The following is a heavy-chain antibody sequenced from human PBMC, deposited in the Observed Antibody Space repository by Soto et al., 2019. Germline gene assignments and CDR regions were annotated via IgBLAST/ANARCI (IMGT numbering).Heavy chain of an antibody. D-gene: IGHD6-19*01. CDR2: IYYSGST. V-gene: IGHV4-61*01. CDR3: AREAVAGTLNFDY. Sequence: SETLSLTCTVSGGSVSSGSYYWSWIRQPPGKGLEWIGYIYYSGSTNYNPSLKSRVTISVDTSKNQFSLKLSSVTAADTAVYYCAREAVAGTLNFDYWGQGTMVTVSS. CDR1: GGSVSSGSYY. J-gene: IGHJ4*02.